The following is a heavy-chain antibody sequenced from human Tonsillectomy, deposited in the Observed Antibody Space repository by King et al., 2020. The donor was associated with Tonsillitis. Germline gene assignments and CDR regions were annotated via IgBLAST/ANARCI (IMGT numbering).Heavy chain of an antibody. V-gene: IGHV1-69*06. D-gene: IGHD2-2*01. CDR1: GGTFSSYA. J-gene: IGHJ6*03. CDR2: IIPIFGTA. Sequence: LVQSGAEVKKPGSSVKVSCKASGGTFSSYAISWVRQAPGQGLEWMGGIIPIFGTANYAQKFQGRVTITADKSTSTAYMELSSLRSEDTAVYYCARHPLGYCSSTSCPDNYYYYYMDVWGKGTTVTVSS. CDR3: ARHPLGYCSSTSCPDNYYYYYMDV.